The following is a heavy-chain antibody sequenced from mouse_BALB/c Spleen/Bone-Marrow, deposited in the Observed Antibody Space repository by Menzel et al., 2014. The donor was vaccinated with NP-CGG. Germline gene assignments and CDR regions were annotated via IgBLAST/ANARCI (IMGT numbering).Heavy chain of an antibody. Sequence: EVQGVESGGGLVKPGGSLKLSCAASGLTFSAYSMSWVRQTPEKRLEWVATISSGGHDTYYPDSVKGRFTISRDNAKNTLYLQMNSLKSVDSAVYYCSKDGGYDYSYYFDYWGQGTTLTVSS. V-gene: IGHV5-6-4*01. J-gene: IGHJ2*01. CDR2: ISSGGHDT. CDR3: SKDGGYDYSYYFDY. D-gene: IGHD2-4*01. CDR1: GLTFSAYS.